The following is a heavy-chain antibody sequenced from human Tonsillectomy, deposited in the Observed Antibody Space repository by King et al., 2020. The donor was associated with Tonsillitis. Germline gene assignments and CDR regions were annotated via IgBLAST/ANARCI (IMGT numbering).Heavy chain of an antibody. J-gene: IGHJ6*02. V-gene: IGHV3-30-3*01. CDR2: ISYHGTNT. D-gene: IGHD2-8*02. CDR1: GFTFSTYT. Sequence: VQLVESGGGLVQPGKSLRLSCAASGFTFSTYTMHWVRQAPGKGLECVAVISYHGTNTYYADSVKGRFTISRDNSKNTLYLQMDSLRPEDTAVYYCARDLGGYCSGGACYPRGLDVWGQGTTVSVSS. CDR3: ARDLGGYCSGGACYPRGLDV.